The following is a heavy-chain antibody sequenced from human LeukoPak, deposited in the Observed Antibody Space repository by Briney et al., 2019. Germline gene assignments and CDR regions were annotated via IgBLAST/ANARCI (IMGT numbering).Heavy chain of an antibody. J-gene: IGHJ6*02. V-gene: IGHV3-7*01. D-gene: IGHD3/OR15-3a*01. CDR1: GLTFSSYW. CDR3: ARLDRSPHYYYYGMDV. CDR2: IKQDGSEK. Sequence: PGGSLRLSCAASGLTFSSYWMSWVRQAPGKGLEWVANIKQDGSEKYYVDSVKGRFTISRDNAKNSLYLQMNSLRAEDTAVYYCARLDRSPHYYYYGMDVWGQGTTVTVSS.